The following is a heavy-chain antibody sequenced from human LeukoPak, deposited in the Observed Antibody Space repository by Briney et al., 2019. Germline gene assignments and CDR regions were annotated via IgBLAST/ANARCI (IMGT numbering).Heavy chain of an antibody. Sequence: PSQTLSLTCTVSGGSISSGSYCWSWIRQPAGKGLEWIGRIYSSGSANYNPSLKSRVTISVDTSKNQFSLKLTSVTAADTAVYYCARDELGYCSSAGCYPGAFDIWGQGTMVTVSS. D-gene: IGHD2-2*01. CDR2: IYSSGSA. V-gene: IGHV4-61*02. CDR1: GGSISSGSYC. J-gene: IGHJ3*02. CDR3: ARDELGYCSSAGCYPGAFDI.